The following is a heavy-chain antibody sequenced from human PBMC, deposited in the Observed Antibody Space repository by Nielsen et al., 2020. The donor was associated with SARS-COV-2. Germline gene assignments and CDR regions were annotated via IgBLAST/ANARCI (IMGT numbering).Heavy chain of an antibody. CDR2: INSDGSST. D-gene: IGHD3-22*01. Sequence: GGSLRLSCAASGFTFSSYWMHWVRQAPGKGLVWVSRINSDGSSTSYADSVKGLFTISRDNSKNTLYLQMNSLRAEDTAVYYCAKDRPRNYDSSVYLPGPFDYWGQGTLVTVSS. CDR1: GFTFSSYW. J-gene: IGHJ4*02. CDR3: AKDRPRNYDSSVYLPGPFDY. V-gene: IGHV3-74*01.